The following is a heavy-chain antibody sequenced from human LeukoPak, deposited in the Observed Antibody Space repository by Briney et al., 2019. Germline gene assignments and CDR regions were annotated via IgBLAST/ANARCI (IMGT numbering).Heavy chain of an antibody. Sequence: ASVKVSCKASGNTFTKYGVSWVRQAPGQGLEWMGWISAYNGDIKYAQRGKGRVTMTTDTSTSTVYMELRSLRSDDTAVYYCARESGSDAFDIWGQGTMVTVSS. J-gene: IGHJ3*02. V-gene: IGHV1-18*01. CDR1: GNTFTKYG. CDR2: ISAYNGDI. CDR3: ARESGSDAFDI.